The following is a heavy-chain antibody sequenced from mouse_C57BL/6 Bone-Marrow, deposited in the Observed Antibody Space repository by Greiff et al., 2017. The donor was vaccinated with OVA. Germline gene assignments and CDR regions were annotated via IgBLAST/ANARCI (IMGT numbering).Heavy chain of an antibody. CDR1: GYTFTSYW. V-gene: IGHV1-53*01. CDR3: ARSMVTTGKNYFDY. Sequence: VQLQQPGPELVKPGASVKLSCKASGYTFTSYWMHWVKQRPGQGLEWIGNINPSNGGTNYNEKFKSKATLTVDKSSSTAYMQLSSLTSEDSAVYYCARSMVTTGKNYFDYWGQGTTLTVSS. J-gene: IGHJ2*01. D-gene: IGHD2-2*01. CDR2: INPSNGGT.